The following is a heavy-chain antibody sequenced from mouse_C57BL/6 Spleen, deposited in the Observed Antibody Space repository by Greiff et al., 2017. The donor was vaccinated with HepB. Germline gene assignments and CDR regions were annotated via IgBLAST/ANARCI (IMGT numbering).Heavy chain of an antibody. D-gene: IGHD2-4*01. V-gene: IGHV1-53*01. Sequence: QVQLKQPGTELVKPGASVKLSCKASGYTFTSYWMHWVKQRPGQGLEWIGNINPSNGGTNYNEKFKSKATLTVDKSSSTAYMQLSSLTSEDSAVYYCARWGYDYDAGAWFAYWGQGTLVTVSA. J-gene: IGHJ3*01. CDR3: ARWGYDYDAGAWFAY. CDR1: GYTFTSYW. CDR2: INPSNGGT.